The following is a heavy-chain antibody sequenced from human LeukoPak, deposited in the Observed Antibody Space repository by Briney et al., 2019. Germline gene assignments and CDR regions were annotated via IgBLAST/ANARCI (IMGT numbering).Heavy chain of an antibody. CDR2: IYYSGGT. Sequence: PSETLSLTCTVSGGSISSSSYYWGWIRQPPGKGLEWIGSIYYSGGTYYNPSLKSRVTISVDTSKNQFSLKLSSVTAADTAVYYCARRIAARPGYYYGMDVWGQGTTVTVSS. CDR1: GGSISSSSYY. V-gene: IGHV4-39*01. D-gene: IGHD6-6*01. CDR3: ARRIAARPGYYYGMDV. J-gene: IGHJ6*02.